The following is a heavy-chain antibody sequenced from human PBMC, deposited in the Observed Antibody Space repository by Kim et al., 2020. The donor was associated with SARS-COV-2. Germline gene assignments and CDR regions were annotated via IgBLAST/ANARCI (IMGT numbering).Heavy chain of an antibody. CDR3: ARGSGSYVHYGMDV. Sequence: ADSVKGRVTISRDNSKNTMYLQMNSLRAEDTAVYYCARGSGSYVHYGMDVWGQGTTVTVSS. V-gene: IGHV3-30*01. J-gene: IGHJ6*02. D-gene: IGHD1-26*01.